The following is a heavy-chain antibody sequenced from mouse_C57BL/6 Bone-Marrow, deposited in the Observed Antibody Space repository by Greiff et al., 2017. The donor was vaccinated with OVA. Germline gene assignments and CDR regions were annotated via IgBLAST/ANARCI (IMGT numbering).Heavy chain of an antibody. Sequence: VMLVESGPGLVQPSQSLSITCTVSGFSLTSYGVHWVRQSPGKGLEWLGVIWSGGSTDYNAAFISRLSISKDNSKSQVFFKMNSLQADDTAIYYCALKLLRPDYYAMDYWGQGTSVTVSS. D-gene: IGHD1-2*01. J-gene: IGHJ4*01. CDR3: ALKLLRPDYYAMDY. CDR2: IWSGGST. V-gene: IGHV2-2*01. CDR1: GFSLTSYG.